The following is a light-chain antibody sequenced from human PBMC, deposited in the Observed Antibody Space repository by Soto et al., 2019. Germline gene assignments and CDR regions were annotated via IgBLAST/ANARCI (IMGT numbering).Light chain of an antibody. V-gene: IGKV2D-29*02. CDR2: EVS. CDR3: MQSTQLPPT. J-gene: IGKJ5*01. Sequence: DVVMTQTPLSLSVTPGQPASISCKSSQSLLHITGETFLFWYLQKPGQSPQLLIYEVSTRVSGVPDRFSGSGSGTDCTLEISRVEPDYVGIYYCMQSTQLPPTFGQGTRLGIE. CDR1: QSLLHITGETF.